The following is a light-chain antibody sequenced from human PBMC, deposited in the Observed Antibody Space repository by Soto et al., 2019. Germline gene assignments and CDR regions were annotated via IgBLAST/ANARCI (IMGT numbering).Light chain of an antibody. Sequence: QSALTQPASVSGSPGQSITIPCTGTSSDVGGYNYVSWYQQHPGKAPKLMIYEVSNRPSGVSNRFSGSKSGNTASLPISGPQAEDEGDHHCSSYPSSSNLVVFGGGTKLTFL. CDR1: SSDVGGYNY. CDR3: SSYPSSSNLVV. J-gene: IGLJ2*01. V-gene: IGLV2-14*01. CDR2: EVS.